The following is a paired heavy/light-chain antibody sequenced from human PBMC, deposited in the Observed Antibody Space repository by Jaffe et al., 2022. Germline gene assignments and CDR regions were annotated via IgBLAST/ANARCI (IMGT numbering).Light chain of an antibody. CDR1: SSDVGAYNY. V-gene: IGLV2-11*01. CDR2: DVN. CDR3: SSYAGSYIWM. J-gene: IGLJ3*02. Sequence: QSALTQPRSVSGSPGQSVAISCTGTSSDVGAYNYVSWYQQLPGTAPKLMIFDVNKRPSGVPDRFSGSKSGNTASLTISGLQADDEADYYCSSYAGSYIWMFGGGTKVTVL.
Heavy chain of an antibody. Sequence: QVQLQESGPGLVKPSETLSLTCAVSGYSISVGYYWAWIRQTPGKGLDWIGSFYYSGTIYYNPSLRSRVTISPDTSRNQFSLKLSSVTAADTAVYYCAREAFGGNGNWFDPWGQGILVSVSS. CDR3: AREAFGGNGNWFDP. CDR2: FYYSGTI. V-gene: IGHV4-38-2*02. CDR1: GYSISVGYY. J-gene: IGHJ5*02. D-gene: IGHD2-15*01.